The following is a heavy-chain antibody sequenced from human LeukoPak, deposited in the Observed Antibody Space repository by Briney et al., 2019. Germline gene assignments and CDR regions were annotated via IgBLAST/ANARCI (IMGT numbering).Heavy chain of an antibody. CDR2: INHSGST. J-gene: IGHJ4*02. CDR1: GGSFSDYY. D-gene: IGHD1/OR15-1a*01. Sequence: PSETLSLTCAVYGGSFSDYYRSWIRQPPGKGLEWIGEINHSGSTNYNPSLKSRVTTSVDTSKNQFSLKLSSVTAADTAVYYCARTNNVFYYFDYWGQGTLVTVSS. V-gene: IGHV4-34*01. CDR3: ARTNNVFYYFDY.